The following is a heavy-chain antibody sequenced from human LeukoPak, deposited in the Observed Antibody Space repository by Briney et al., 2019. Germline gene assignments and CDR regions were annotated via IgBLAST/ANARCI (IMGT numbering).Heavy chain of an antibody. CDR2: LSDTGRA. J-gene: IGHJ4*02. V-gene: IGHV4-4*07. Sequence: WIGRLSDTGRAYYNPSLERRVTISLDTSNNRFSLKVTSVTAADTAVYYCARGTNITPISRYYSFVYCGQGTLVSVSS. D-gene: IGHD1-1*01. CDR3: ARGTNITPISRYYSFVY.